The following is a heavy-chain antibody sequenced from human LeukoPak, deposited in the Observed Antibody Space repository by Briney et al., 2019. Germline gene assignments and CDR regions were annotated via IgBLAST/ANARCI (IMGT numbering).Heavy chain of an antibody. CDR2: INHSGST. CDR1: GGSFSGYY. CDR3: ARVGCSSTSCYNYFDY. Sequence: PSETLSLTCAVYGGSFSGYYWSCIRQPPGKGLEWIGEINHSGSTNYNPSLKSRVTISVDTSKNQFSLKLSSVTAADTAVYYCARVGCSSTSCYNYFDYWGQGTLVTVSS. D-gene: IGHD2-2*01. J-gene: IGHJ4*02. V-gene: IGHV4-34*01.